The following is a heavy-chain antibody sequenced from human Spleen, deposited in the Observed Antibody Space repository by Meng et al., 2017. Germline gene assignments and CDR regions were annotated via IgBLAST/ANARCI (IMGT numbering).Heavy chain of an antibody. CDR2: ISGDST. Sequence: GESLKISCAASGFTVSSNEMSWVRQAPGKGLEWVSSISGDSTYYADSGKGRFTISRGNSKNTLHLQMNSLRAEDTAVYFCARDRTTHDYWGQGTLVTVSS. J-gene: IGHJ4*02. CDR3: ARDRTTHDY. CDR1: GFTVSSNE. V-gene: IGHV3-38-3*01. D-gene: IGHD2/OR15-2a*01.